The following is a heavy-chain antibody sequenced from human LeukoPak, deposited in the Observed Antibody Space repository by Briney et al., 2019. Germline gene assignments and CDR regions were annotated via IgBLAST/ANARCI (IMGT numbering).Heavy chain of an antibody. CDR3: AKDYYDSSGYYYVDDAFDI. CDR2: ISYDGSNK. J-gene: IGHJ3*02. CDR1: GFTFSSYG. D-gene: IGHD3-22*01. V-gene: IGHV3-30*18. Sequence: PGGSLRLFCAASGFTFSSYGMHWVRQAPGKGLEWVAVISYDGSNKYYADSVKGRFTISRDNSKNTLYLQMNSLRAEDMAVYYCAKDYYDSSGYYYVDDAFDIWGQGTMVTVSS.